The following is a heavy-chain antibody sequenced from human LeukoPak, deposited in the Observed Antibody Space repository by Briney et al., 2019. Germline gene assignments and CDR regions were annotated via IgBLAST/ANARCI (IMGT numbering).Heavy chain of an antibody. J-gene: IGHJ6*03. Sequence: GRSLRLSCAACGFTFSSFDMHWVRQPTGQGLEWVSTIGTASDTYYPGSVEGRFTLSRDNAKNSLYLQMNSLTAGDTAVYYCARGPPRGKYYYMDVWGKGTTVTVSS. CDR3: ARGPPRGKYYYMDV. D-gene: IGHD1-1*01. CDR2: IGTASDT. CDR1: GFTFSSFD. V-gene: IGHV3-13*01.